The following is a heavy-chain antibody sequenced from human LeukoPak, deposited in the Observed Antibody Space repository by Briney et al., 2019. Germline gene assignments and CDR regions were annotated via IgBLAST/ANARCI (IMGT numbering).Heavy chain of an antibody. CDR2: ISSRGSYT. J-gene: IGHJ4*02. CDR3: ASGGGGMVIGDY. Sequence: GESLRLSRAPSGLIPSDYYMTFIRQPPERGREWVSDISSRGSYTIFADSVRDRFPISRDNAKNSLYLQINSLRAGDGAVYYCASGGGGMVIGDYWGQGTLVTVSS. D-gene: IGHD3-16*01. V-gene: IGHV3-11*06. CDR1: GLIPSDYY.